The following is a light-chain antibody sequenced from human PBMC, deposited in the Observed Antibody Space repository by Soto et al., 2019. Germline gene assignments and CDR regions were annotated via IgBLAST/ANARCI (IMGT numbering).Light chain of an antibody. CDR1: QSISSW. Sequence: DIRMTQSPSTLSASIGDRVTITCRASQSISSWLAWYQHKPGKALKLLIYKASSLEGGVPSRFTGSGSGTEFTLTISSLQPDDFATYYCQQYNTYSRTFGQGTKVEIK. CDR2: KAS. J-gene: IGKJ1*01. CDR3: QQYNTYSRT. V-gene: IGKV1-5*03.